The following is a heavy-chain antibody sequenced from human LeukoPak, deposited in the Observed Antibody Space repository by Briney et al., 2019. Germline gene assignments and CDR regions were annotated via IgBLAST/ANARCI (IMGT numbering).Heavy chain of an antibody. CDR1: GFTFDDYG. CDR2: INWNGGST. V-gene: IGHV3-20*04. D-gene: IGHD1-26*01. CDR3: ARDSILMGAFNWFDP. J-gene: IGHJ5*02. Sequence: GGSLRLSCAASGFTFDDYGMSWVRQAPGKGLEWVSGINWNGGSTGYADSVKGRFTISRDNAKNSLYLQMNSLRAEDTALYYCARDSILMGAFNWFDPWGQGTLVTVSS.